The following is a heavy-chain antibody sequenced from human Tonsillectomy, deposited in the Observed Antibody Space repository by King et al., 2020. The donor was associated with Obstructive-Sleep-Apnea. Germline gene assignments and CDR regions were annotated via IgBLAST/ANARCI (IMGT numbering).Heavy chain of an antibody. CDR1: GYTFTSYD. CDR3: ASRGYSYDMYYFDF. V-gene: IGHV1-8*01. D-gene: IGHD5-18*01. CDR2: MNPHSGNP. Sequence: QLVQSGAEVKKPGASVKVSCKASGYTFTSYDINWVRQATGQGLEWMGWMNPHSGNPGYAQKFQGRVTMTRNTSISTAYMELSSLRSEDTAVYYCASRGYSYDMYYFDFWGQGTLVTVSS. J-gene: IGHJ4*02.